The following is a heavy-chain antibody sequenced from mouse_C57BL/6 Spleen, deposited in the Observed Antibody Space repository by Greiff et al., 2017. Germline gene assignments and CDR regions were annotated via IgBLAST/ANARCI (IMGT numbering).Heavy chain of an antibody. D-gene: IGHD2-3*01. J-gene: IGHJ2*01. Sequence: EVHLVESGGGLVKPGGSLKLSCAASGFTFSDYGMHWVRQAPEKGLEWVAYISSGSSTIYYADTVKGRFTISRDNAKNTLFLQMTSLRSEDTAMYYCAREGWLPFDYWGQGTTLTVSS. CDR2: ISSGSSTI. CDR3: AREGWLPFDY. V-gene: IGHV5-17*01. CDR1: GFTFSDYG.